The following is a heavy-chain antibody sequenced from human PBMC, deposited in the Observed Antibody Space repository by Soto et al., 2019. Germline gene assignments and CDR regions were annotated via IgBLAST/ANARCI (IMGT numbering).Heavy chain of an antibody. CDR1: GFTFSSYA. CDR2: ISGSGEST. J-gene: IGHJ4*02. D-gene: IGHD1-1*01. Sequence: EVQLLESGGGLVQPGGSLRLSCAASGFTFSSYAMTWVRQAPGEGLQWVSSISGSGESTFHADSVKGRFTISRDNSKNTLTLQMNSLRAEDTAIYYCAKYSRYWDEDYWVQGTLVTVSS. CDR3: AKYSRYWDEDY. V-gene: IGHV3-23*01.